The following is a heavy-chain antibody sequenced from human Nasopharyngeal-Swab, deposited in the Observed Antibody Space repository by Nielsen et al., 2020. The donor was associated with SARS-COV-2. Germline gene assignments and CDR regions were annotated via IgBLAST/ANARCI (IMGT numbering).Heavy chain of an antibody. V-gene: IGHV1-46*01. D-gene: IGHD3-22*01. Sequence: ASVTVSCKASGYTFTSYYMHWVRQAPAQGLEWMGIINPSGGSTSYAQKFQGRVTMTRDTSTSTVYMELSSLRSEDTAVYYCARRGDYYDSSGYMYYFDYWGQGTLVTVSS. CDR2: INPSGGST. J-gene: IGHJ4*02. CDR3: ARRGDYYDSSGYMYYFDY. CDR1: GYTFTSYY.